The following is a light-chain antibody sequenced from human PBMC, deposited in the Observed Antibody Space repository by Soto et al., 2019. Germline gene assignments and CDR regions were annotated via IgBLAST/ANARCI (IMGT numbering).Light chain of an antibody. CDR2: DAS. J-gene: IGKJ1*01. CDR1: QNISNH. Sequence: QVTKSPSTLSASVGDRVTITFQASQNISNHLAWYQQKPGKAPKLLIYDASSLEGGVPPRFSGSGSGTEFTLTISRLQPDDISTYYCQRYESHPTFGQGTQVDIK. V-gene: IGKV1-5*01. CDR3: QRYESHPT.